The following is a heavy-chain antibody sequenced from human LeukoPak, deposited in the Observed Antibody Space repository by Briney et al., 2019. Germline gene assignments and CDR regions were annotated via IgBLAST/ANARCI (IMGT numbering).Heavy chain of an antibody. CDR3: ARHEGDYGDYVFDY. CDR1: GGSISSYY. Sequence: SETLSLTCTVSGGSISSYYWSWIRQPPGKGLEWIGYIYYSGSTNYNPSLKSRVTISVDTSKNQFSLKLSSVTAADTAVYYCARHEGDYGDYVFDYWGQGTLVIVSS. CDR2: IYYSGST. V-gene: IGHV4-59*08. J-gene: IGHJ4*02. D-gene: IGHD4-17*01.